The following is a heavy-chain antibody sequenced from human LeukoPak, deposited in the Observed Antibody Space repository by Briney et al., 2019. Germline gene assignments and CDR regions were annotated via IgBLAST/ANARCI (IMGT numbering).Heavy chain of an antibody. CDR2: VHLDGRT. V-gene: IGHV4-4*02. CDR3: AREGGFYRPLDY. CDR1: GXSISSTNG. D-gene: IGHD3-3*01. Sequence: PSETLSLTCGVSGXSISSTNGWTWIRQPPGKVLEWIGEVHLDGRTNYNPSLESRLTMSVDLSENHISLKLTSVTAADTAVYYCAREGGFYRPLDYTGQGTLVTVSS. J-gene: IGHJ4*02.